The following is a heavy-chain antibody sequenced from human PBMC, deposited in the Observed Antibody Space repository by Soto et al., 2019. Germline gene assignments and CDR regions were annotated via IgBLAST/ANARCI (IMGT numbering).Heavy chain of an antibody. CDR2: INPNSGGT. CDR3: ARRPWNYVYWFDP. J-gene: IGHJ5*02. V-gene: IGHV1-2*02. CDR1: GYTFTGYY. D-gene: IGHD1-7*01. Sequence: ASVKVSCKASGYTFTGYYMHWVRQAPGQGLEWMGWINPNSGGTNYAQKFQGRVTMTRDTSISTAYMELSRLRSDDTAVYYCARRPWNYVYWFDPWGQGTLVTVSS.